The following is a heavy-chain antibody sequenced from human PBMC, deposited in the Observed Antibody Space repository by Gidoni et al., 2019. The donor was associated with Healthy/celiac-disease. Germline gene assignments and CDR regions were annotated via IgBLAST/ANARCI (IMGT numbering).Heavy chain of an antibody. J-gene: IGHJ4*02. CDR1: GYPFTSYY. CDR2: INPSGGST. V-gene: IGHV1-46*03. D-gene: IGHD6-13*01. CDR3: AREGIAAAAPDY. Sequence: QVQLVQSGAEVKKPGASVKVSCKASGYPFTSYYMHWVRQAPGQGLEWMGIINPSGGSTSYAQKFQGRVTMTRDTSTSTVYMELSSLRSEDTAVYYCAREGIAAAAPDYWGQGTLVTVSS.